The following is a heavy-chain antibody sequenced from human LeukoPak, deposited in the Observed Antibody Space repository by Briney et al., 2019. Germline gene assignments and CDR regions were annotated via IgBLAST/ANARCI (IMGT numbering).Heavy chain of an antibody. CDR1: GFTFSSYG. Sequence: RPGGSLRLSCAASGFTFSSYGMHWVRQAPGKGLEWVAVIWYDGSNKYYADSVKGRFAISRDNSKNTLYLQMNSLRAEDTAVYYCAKDLGDDTAAGLVDYWGKGTLVTVSS. CDR2: IWYDGSNK. D-gene: IGHD6-13*01. J-gene: IGHJ4*02. V-gene: IGHV3-33*06. CDR3: AKDLGDDTAAGLVDY.